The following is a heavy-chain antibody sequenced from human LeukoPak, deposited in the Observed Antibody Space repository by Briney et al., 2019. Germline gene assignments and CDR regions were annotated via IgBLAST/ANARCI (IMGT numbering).Heavy chain of an antibody. D-gene: IGHD1-1*01. CDR1: GGSISGYY. V-gene: IGHV4-59*08. Sequence: SETLSLTCTVSGGSISGYYWSWIRQPPGKGLELIGYISHTGHTNYNTSLKSRITISVDTSKNQFSLMLNSVTAADTAVYYCARPLSGFQLVFDWWGQGTLVTVSS. CDR2: ISHTGHT. CDR3: ARPLSGFQLVFDW. J-gene: IGHJ4*02.